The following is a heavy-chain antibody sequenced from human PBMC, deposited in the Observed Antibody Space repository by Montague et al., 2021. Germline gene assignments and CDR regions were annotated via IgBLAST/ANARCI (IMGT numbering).Heavy chain of an antibody. J-gene: IGHJ4*02. V-gene: IGHV6-1*01. CDR3: AREGVGDLLFSFDS. CDR1: GDSVSINHAA. CDR2: TYYRSTWYT. Sequence: CAISGDSVSINHAAWNWIRESPSSGLEWLGRTYYRSTWYTDYAVSVKGRIAINPDTSKNQFSLQLNSVTPEDTAVYYCAREGVGDLLFSFDSWGQGTLVTVSS. D-gene: IGHD3-10*01.